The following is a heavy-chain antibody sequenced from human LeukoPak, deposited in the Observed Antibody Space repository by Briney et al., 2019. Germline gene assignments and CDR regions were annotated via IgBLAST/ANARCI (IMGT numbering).Heavy chain of an antibody. Sequence: QPGGSLRLSCAASGFTFSSYSMNWVRQAPGKGLEWVSYISSSSSTIYYADSVKGRFTISRDNAKNSLYLQMNSLRAEDTAVYYCARAPGVVVAASYAFDIWGQGTMVTVSS. D-gene: IGHD2-15*01. CDR2: ISSSSSTI. CDR3: ARAPGVVVAASYAFDI. V-gene: IGHV3-48*04. J-gene: IGHJ3*02. CDR1: GFTFSSYS.